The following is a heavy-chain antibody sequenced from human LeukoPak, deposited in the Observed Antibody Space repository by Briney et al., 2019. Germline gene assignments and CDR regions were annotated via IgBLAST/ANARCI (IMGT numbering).Heavy chain of an antibody. CDR3: AREPLGCGGACHFDY. V-gene: IGHV1-69*05. D-gene: IGHD2-21*02. J-gene: IGHJ4*02. CDR1: VVSFRRFA. CDR2: IIAVSDAV. Sequence: ASMTVSCKTSVVSFRRFAFSGMRQAPGQGREGVGRIIAVSDAVDYAQKFQGRASITKAESTSTVSLELTGLTYDDTAVYYCAREPLGCGGACHFDYWGQGTLVTVSS.